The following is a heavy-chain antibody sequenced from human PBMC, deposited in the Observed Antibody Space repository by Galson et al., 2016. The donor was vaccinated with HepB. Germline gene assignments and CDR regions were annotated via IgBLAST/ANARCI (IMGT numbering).Heavy chain of an antibody. CDR2: IIPLFGAT. CDR3: ARGGGITIVRGVMPGWFDP. Sequence: SVKVSCKASGGTFSNFAISWLRQAPGQGLEWMGGIIPLFGATNYAQKFQGRVPITADKSTTTVYMDLSSLRSEDTAVYYCARGGGITIVRGVMPGWFDPWGQGTLVTVSS. J-gene: IGHJ5*02. V-gene: IGHV1-69*06. CDR1: GGTFSNFA. D-gene: IGHD3-10*01.